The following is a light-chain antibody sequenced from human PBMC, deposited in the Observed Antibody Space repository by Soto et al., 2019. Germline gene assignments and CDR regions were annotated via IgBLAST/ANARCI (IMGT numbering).Light chain of an antibody. V-gene: IGLV2-14*01. J-gene: IGLJ1*01. CDR3: SSYTSSTNYV. CDR1: SIDIAPYNY. Sequence: QSVLTQPSSVSGSPRHSRTLSCTGTSIDIAPYNYVSWYQQHPGKAPKLIIYEVSYRPSGISNRFSGSKSGNTASLTISGLQAEDEADYYCSSYTSSTNYVFGTGTKVTVL. CDR2: EVS.